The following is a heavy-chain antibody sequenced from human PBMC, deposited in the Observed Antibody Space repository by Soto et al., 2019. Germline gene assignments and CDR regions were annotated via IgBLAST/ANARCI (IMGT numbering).Heavy chain of an antibody. D-gene: IGHD3-10*01. V-gene: IGHV3-23*01. Sequence: GGSLRLSCAASGFTFSTDAMSWVRQAPGKGLEWVSTIGGSGGNTYYADSVKGRFTISRDNSKNTLYLQMNSLRAEDTAVYYCAKDFYYGSGTIHNWFDPWGQGTLVTVSS. CDR2: IGGSGGNT. CDR3: AKDFYYGSGTIHNWFDP. CDR1: GFTFSTDA. J-gene: IGHJ5*02.